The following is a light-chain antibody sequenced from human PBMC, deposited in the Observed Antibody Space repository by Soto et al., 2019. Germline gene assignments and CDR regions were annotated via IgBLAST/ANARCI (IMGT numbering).Light chain of an antibody. CDR2: GTS. V-gene: IGKV1-39*01. CDR1: QNIYSY. Sequence: DIQMTQSPSSLSASVGDRVTITCRASQNIYSYLNWYQQKPGKAPKLLIYGTSSLQSGVPSRFSGSGSGTHFTLTISSLQPEDFASYYCQQSYSIPRTFGGGTKVEIK. J-gene: IGKJ4*01. CDR3: QQSYSIPRT.